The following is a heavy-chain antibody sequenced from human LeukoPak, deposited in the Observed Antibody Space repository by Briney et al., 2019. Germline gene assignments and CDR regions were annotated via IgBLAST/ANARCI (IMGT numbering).Heavy chain of an antibody. CDR1: GLTLSNSA. CDR2: IGDSDTST. CDR3: AKGPTLTSFGS. J-gene: IGHJ4*01. V-gene: IGHV3-23*05. D-gene: IGHD4-17*01. Sequence: PGGSLRLSCVVPGLTLSNSAMTWVRQAPGKGLQWVAIIGDSDTSTNYPDSVRGRFIISRDNSKDTLHLQMDSLRVEDTAVYYCAKGPTLTSFGSWGQGTLVTVSS.